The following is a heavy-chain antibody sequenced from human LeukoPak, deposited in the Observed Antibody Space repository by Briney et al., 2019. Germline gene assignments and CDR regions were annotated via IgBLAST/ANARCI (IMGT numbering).Heavy chain of an antibody. CDR3: ARGRANAFDI. CDR1: GGSVSSGISY. J-gene: IGHJ3*02. CDR2: ISDSGGS. Sequence: SETLSLTCTVSGGSVSSGISYWSWIRQPPGEGLEWIAYISDSGGSDYNPSLKSRVTISGDTSKNQFSLKLSSVTTADTAVYYCARGRANAFDIWGQGTMVTVSS. V-gene: IGHV4-61*01.